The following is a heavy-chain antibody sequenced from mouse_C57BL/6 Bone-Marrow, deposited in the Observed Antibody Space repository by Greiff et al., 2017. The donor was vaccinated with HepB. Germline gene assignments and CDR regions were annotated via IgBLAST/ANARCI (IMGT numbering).Heavy chain of an antibody. V-gene: IGHV5-9*01. D-gene: IGHD1-1*01. J-gene: IGHJ1*03. CDR3: AKVSYGRDWYFDV. CDR1: GFTFSSYT. Sequence: EVKLEESGGGLVKPGGSLKLSCAASGFTFSSYTMSWVRQTPEKRLEWVATISGGGGNTYYPDSVKGRFTISRDNAKNTLYLQMSSLRSEDTALYYCAKVSYGRDWYFDVWGTGTTVTVSS. CDR2: ISGGGGNT.